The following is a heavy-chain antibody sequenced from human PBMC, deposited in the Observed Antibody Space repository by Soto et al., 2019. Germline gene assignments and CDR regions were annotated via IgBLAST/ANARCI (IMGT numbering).Heavy chain of an antibody. J-gene: IGHJ6*02. CDR3: GAVSSSSGGYYYYGMDV. CDR2: IYYSGST. V-gene: IGHV4-39*01. Sequence: KTSETLSLTCTVSGGSISSSSYYWGWIRQPPGKGLEWIGSIYYSGSTYYNPSLKSRVTISVDTSKNQFSLKLSSVTAADTAVYYCGAVSSSSGGYYYYGMDVWGQGTTVTVSS. CDR1: GGSISSSSYY. D-gene: IGHD6-6*01.